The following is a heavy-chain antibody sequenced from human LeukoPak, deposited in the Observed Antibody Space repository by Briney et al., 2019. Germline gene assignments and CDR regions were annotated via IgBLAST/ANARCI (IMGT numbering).Heavy chain of an antibody. V-gene: IGHV3-23*01. Sequence: GGTLRLSCAASGFTFSSFGMNWVRQAPGKGLEWVSAISGSGDSTYSADSVKGRFTISRDNSKNTLYLQMNSLRAEDTAVYYCASREWLDAFDIWGQGTMVTVSS. CDR1: GFTFSSFG. CDR2: ISGSGDST. D-gene: IGHD3-3*01. J-gene: IGHJ3*02. CDR3: ASREWLDAFDI.